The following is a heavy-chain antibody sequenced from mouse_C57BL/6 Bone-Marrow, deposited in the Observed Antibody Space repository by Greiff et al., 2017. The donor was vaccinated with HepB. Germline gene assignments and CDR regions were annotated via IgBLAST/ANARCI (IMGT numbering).Heavy chain of an antibody. D-gene: IGHD2-4*01. J-gene: IGHJ2*01. CDR2: IDPANGDT. CDR1: GFNIKDDY. V-gene: IGHV14-4*01. Sequence: EVQLQQSGAELVRPGASVKLSCTASGFNIKDDYMHWVKQRPEQGLEWIGWIDPANGDTEYASKFQGKATITADTSSNTAYLQLSSLTSEDTAVYYCTLYDYDNYWGQGTTLTVSS. CDR3: TLYDYDNY.